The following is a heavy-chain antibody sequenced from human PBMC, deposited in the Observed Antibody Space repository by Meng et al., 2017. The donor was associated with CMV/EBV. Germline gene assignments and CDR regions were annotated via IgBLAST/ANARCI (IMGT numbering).Heavy chain of an antibody. CDR2: IKEDGSER. J-gene: IGHJ4*02. Sequence: GESLKISCAASGFTFNNYCMTWVRQAPGKGLEWVANIKEDGSERYYVNSVKGRFTISRDNAKKSLVLQMNSLRAEDTAVYYCAREQGLLANWGQGTLVTVSS. CDR1: GFTFNNYC. D-gene: IGHD2-15*01. V-gene: IGHV3-7*01. CDR3: AREQGLLAN.